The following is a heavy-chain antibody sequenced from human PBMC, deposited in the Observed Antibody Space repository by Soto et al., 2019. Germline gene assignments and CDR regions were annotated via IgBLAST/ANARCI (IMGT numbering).Heavy chain of an antibody. D-gene: IGHD3-9*01. CDR2: ISGSGGST. CDR3: AKLERYDILTGYYRAPNAFDI. V-gene: IGHV3-23*01. Sequence: PGGSLRLSCAASGFTFSSYAMSWVRQAPGKGLEWVSAISGSGGSTYYADSVKGRFTISRDNSKNTLYLQMNSLRAEDTAVYYCAKLERYDILTGYYRAPNAFDIWGQGTMVTVSS. CDR1: GFTFSSYA. J-gene: IGHJ3*02.